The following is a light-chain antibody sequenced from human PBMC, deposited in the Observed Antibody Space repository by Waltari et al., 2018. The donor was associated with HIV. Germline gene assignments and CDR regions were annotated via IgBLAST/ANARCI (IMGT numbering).Light chain of an antibody. CDR1: KLGDKD. CDR2: QDN. CDR3: QAWDTSTGV. V-gene: IGLV3-1*01. J-gene: IGLJ1*01. Sequence: SYELIQPPSVSVSPGQTATITCSGDKLGDKDVCWYQQKPGQSPVLVVYQDNKRPSGIPERFSGSNSGNTATLTINGTQAVDEGDYYCQAWDTSTGVFGAGTKVSVL.